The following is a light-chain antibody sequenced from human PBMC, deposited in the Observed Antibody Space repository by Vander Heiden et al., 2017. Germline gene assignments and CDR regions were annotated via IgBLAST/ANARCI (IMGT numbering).Light chain of an antibody. CDR1: QSISSY. CDR3: QQSDRTPRT. J-gene: IGKJ1*01. CDR2: AAS. Sequence: DIQMTQSPSSLSASVGDRVTITCRASQSISSYLNWYQQKPGKAPKLLIDAASSLQSGVPSMFSGSGSGTDFTLTISRLQPEDFATYYCQQSDRTPRTFGQGTKVEIK. V-gene: IGKV1-39*01.